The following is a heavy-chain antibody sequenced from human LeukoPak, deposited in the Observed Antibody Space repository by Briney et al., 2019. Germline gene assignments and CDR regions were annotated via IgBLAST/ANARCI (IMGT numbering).Heavy chain of an antibody. CDR3: AKSESYSFDY. CDR2: IRFDGSTK. J-gene: IGHJ4*02. D-gene: IGHD1-26*01. Sequence: GGSLRLSCAASGFTFSSPGMHWVRQAPGEGLEWVAFIRFDGSTKYYADSVKGRFTISRDNSKNTLYLQMSSLRAEDTAVYYCAKSESYSFDYWGQGTLVTVSS. V-gene: IGHV3-30*02. CDR1: GFTFSSPG.